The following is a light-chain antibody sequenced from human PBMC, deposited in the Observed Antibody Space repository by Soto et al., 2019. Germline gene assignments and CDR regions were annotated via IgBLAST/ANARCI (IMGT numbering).Light chain of an antibody. CDR2: EVS. J-gene: IGLJ3*02. Sequence: QSALTQPPSASGSPGQSVTISCTGTSGDVGGHNFVSWYQFHPGKAPKLIIYEVSKRPSGVPNRFSGSKSDNTASLTASGLQAEDEADYLITAYAGTNKVFGGGTKLTVL. CDR3: TAYAGTNKV. CDR1: SGDVGGHNF. V-gene: IGLV2-8*01.